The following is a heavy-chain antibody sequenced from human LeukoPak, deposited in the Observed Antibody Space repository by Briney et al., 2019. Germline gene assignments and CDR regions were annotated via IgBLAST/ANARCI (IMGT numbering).Heavy chain of an antibody. CDR2: IYHSGNT. D-gene: IGHD1-14*01. Sequence: SETLSLTCTVSGGTISSYYWSWIRQPPGKGLEWIGCIYHSGNTNYNPSLKSRVTIAVDTSRNQFSLRLSSVTAADTAMYYCARETPESLFDYRGQGIQVTVSS. J-gene: IGHJ4*02. V-gene: IGHV4-59*01. CDR1: GGTISSYY. CDR3: ARETPESLFDY.